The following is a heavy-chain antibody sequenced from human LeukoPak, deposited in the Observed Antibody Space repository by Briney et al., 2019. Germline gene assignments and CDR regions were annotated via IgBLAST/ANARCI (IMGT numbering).Heavy chain of an antibody. CDR3: AKDWSCDY. V-gene: IGHV3-23*01. CDR2: ISGSGGKT. CDR1: GFTFSNSA. J-gene: IGHJ4*02. Sequence: GGSLRLSCAASGFTFSNSAMAWVLQAPGKGLEWVSAISGSGGKTHYADSVKGRFTISRDNSKNTLYLQMNSLRVEDTAIYYCAKDWSCDYWGQGTLITVSS. D-gene: IGHD1-26*01.